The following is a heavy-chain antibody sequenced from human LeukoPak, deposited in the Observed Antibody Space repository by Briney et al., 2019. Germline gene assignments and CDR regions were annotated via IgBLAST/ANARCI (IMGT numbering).Heavy chain of an antibody. CDR2: IYPGDSDT. CDR1: GYSFTSYW. CDR3: ARLAVSSVWSVYFDY. V-gene: IGHV5-51*01. J-gene: IGHJ4*01. Sequence: GESLKISCKGSGYSFTSYWIGWVRQMPGKGLEWMGIIYPGDSDTRYSPSFQGQVTISADKSISTAYLQWSSLKASDTAMYYCARLAVSSVWSVYFDYWGHGTLVTVSS. D-gene: IGHD6-13*01.